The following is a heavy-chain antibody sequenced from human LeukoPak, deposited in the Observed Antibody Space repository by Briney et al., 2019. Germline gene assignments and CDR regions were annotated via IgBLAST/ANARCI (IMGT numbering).Heavy chain of an antibody. V-gene: IGHV3-21*01. D-gene: IGHD2-15*01. CDR3: ARDVTLVVRSHGY. Sequence: GGSLRLSCAVSGFTFSSYSMTWVPQAPGRGLEWVSSITRSSNYKYYADSLKGRFTISRDNAKNSLYLQMNSLRAGDTAVYYCARDVTLVVRSHGYWGQGTLVTVFS. CDR2: ITRSSNYK. CDR1: GFTFSSYS. J-gene: IGHJ4*01.